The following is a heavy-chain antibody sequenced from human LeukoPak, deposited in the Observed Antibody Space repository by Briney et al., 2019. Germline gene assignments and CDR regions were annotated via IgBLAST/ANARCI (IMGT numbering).Heavy chain of an antibody. V-gene: IGHV3-30*02. D-gene: IGHD3-22*01. CDR3: AKDGNYHDSSGYGAY. CDR1: GLTFSSYG. Sequence: GGSLRLSCAASGLTFSSYGMHWVRQAPGKGLEWVAFIRYDGSNKYYADSVKGRFTISRDNSKNTLYLQMNSLRAEDTAVYYCAKDGNYHDSSGYGAYWGQGTLVTVSS. CDR2: IRYDGSNK. J-gene: IGHJ4*02.